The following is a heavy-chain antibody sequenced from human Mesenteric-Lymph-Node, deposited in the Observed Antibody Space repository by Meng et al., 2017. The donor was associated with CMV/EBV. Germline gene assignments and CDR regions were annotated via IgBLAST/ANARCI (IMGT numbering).Heavy chain of an antibody. Sequence: SGGPINSGAYYYSWIRQFPGEGLEWIGYIFHTGSTYYKPSLKSRVTMSVDKSKNQISLKLSSVTAADTAVYYCARDHSTGYAGGYDPWGQGTLVTVSS. CDR1: GGPINSGAYY. J-gene: IGHJ5*02. CDR2: IFHTGST. CDR3: ARDHSTGYAGGYDP. D-gene: IGHD3-9*01. V-gene: IGHV4-31*02.